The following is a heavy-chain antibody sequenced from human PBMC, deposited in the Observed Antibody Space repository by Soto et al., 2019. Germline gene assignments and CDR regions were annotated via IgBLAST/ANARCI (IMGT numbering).Heavy chain of an antibody. CDR3: XXXXXXXXYYYMDV. CDR1: GFTFDDYA. CDR2: ISWNSGSI. Sequence: EVQLVESGGGLVQPGRSLRLSCAASGFTFDDYAMHWVRQAPGKGLEWVSGISWNSGSIGYADSVKGRFTISRDNAXXXXXXXXXXXXXXXXXXXXXXXXXXXXXYYYMDVWGKGTTVTVSS. V-gene: IGHV3-9*01. J-gene: IGHJ6*03.